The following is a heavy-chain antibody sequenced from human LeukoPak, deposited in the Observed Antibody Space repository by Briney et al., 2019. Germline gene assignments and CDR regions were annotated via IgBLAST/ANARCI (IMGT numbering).Heavy chain of an antibody. CDR1: GGSISDYY. CDR2: IYDSGST. Sequence: PSETLSLTCTVSGGSISDYYWTWIRQPPGKGLERIGYIYDSGSTNYNPSLRSRVSISVDTSKNQFSLKLTSVTAADTAVYFCARDGHGSGSYDGFEIWGQGTMVTVSS. CDR3: ARDGHGSGSYDGFEI. J-gene: IGHJ3*02. V-gene: IGHV4-59*01. D-gene: IGHD3-10*01.